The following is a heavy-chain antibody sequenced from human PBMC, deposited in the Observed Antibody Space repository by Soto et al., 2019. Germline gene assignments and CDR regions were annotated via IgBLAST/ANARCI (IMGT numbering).Heavy chain of an antibody. J-gene: IGHJ4*02. V-gene: IGHV3-23*01. CDR3: RKGPGEYTISPFDY. Sequence: EVQLLESGGGLVQPGGSGRLSCAASGVRFSSYAMRWVRQAPGKGLEWVSAISGSGGSTYYAASVKGRFTVPRDNSKNQLYLQMNSLKAQDPAVYYCRKGPGEYTISPFDYWGQGTLVTVAS. D-gene: IGHD6-6*01. CDR2: ISGSGGST. CDR1: GVRFSSYA.